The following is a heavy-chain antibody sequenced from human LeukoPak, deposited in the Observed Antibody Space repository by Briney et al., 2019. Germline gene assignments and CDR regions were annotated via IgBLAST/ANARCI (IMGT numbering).Heavy chain of an antibody. CDR2: ISGYTGNT. V-gene: IGHV1-18*01. Sequence: ASVKVPCKASGYTFTSYGISWVRQAPGQGLEWMGWISGYTGNTNYAHKLQGRVTMTTDTSTSTAYMELRSLRSDDTAVYYCARRTIFGVVTFDYWGQGTLVTVPS. J-gene: IGHJ4*02. D-gene: IGHD3-3*01. CDR3: ARRTIFGVVTFDY. CDR1: GYTFTSYG.